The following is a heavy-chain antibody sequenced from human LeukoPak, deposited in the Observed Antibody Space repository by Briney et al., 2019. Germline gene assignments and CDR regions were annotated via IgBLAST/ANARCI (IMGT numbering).Heavy chain of an antibody. J-gene: IGHJ4*02. Sequence: SGTLSLTCAVYGGSFSGYYWSWIRQPPGKGLEWIGEINHSGSTNYNPSLKSRVTISVDASKNQFSLKLSSVTAADTSVYYCARHRGPAGPDYWGQGTLVTVSS. CDR2: INHSGST. CDR1: GGSFSGYY. V-gene: IGHV4-34*01. CDR3: ARHRGPAGPDY. D-gene: IGHD3-10*01.